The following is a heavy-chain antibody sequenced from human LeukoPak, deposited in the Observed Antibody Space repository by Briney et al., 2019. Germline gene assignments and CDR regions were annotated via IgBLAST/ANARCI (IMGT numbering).Heavy chain of an antibody. CDR1: GYSFTSYW. CDR3: ARAETLGYCSGGSCYEAWFDP. J-gene: IGHJ5*02. CDR2: IYPGDSDT. Sequence: GESLKISCKGSGYSFTSYWIGWVRQMPGKGLEWMGIIYPGDSDTRCSPPFQGQVTISADKSISTAYLQWSSLKASDTAMYYCARAETLGYCSGGSCYEAWFDPWGQGTLVTVSS. D-gene: IGHD2-15*01. V-gene: IGHV5-51*01.